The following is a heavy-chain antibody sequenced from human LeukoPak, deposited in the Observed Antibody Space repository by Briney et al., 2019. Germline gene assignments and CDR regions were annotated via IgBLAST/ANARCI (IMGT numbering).Heavy chain of an antibody. V-gene: IGHV4-39*07. CDR2: VYYSGNT. Sequence: SETLSLTCTVSGGSISSSGSYWGWIRQPPGKGLEWIGSVYYSGNTYNPSLKSRVTISVDTSKNQVSLNLTSVNAPDTAIYYCARVMAARREDLNWFDPWGQGTLVTVSS. CDR1: GGSISSSGSY. D-gene: IGHD6-6*01. J-gene: IGHJ5*02. CDR3: ARVMAARREDLNWFDP.